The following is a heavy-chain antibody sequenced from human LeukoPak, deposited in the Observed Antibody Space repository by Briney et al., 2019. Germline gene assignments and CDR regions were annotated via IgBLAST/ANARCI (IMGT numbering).Heavy chain of an antibody. CDR1: GASMTSYY. CDR2: MYFGERT. D-gene: IGHD7-27*01. CDR3: ARIPGDRPDN. V-gene: IGHV4-59*01. Sequence: NPSETLSLTCTVSGASMTSYYWTWIRQPPGKGLEWVGYMYFGERTNYNPSLKSRATISIDTSKKQFSLNLKSVTAADTAVYYCARIPGDRPDNWGQGTLVTVS. J-gene: IGHJ4*02.